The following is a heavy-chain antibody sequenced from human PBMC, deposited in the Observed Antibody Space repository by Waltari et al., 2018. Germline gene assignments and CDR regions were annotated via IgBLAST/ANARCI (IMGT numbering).Heavy chain of an antibody. CDR3: ARDGITGIYYFHGMDL. D-gene: IGHD1-20*01. CDR2: ISGYNGNG. Sequence: QVQLVQSGDELKKPGSSVKVPCKDSGYTFSIYGISWWGKAPGQGLEWLGWISGYNGNGNLAQNLQGRVTMTTDTSTSTAYMEVRGLRSDDTAVYFCARDGITGIYYFHGMDLWGQGTTVTVSS. CDR1: GYTFSIYG. V-gene: IGHV1-18*04. J-gene: IGHJ6*02.